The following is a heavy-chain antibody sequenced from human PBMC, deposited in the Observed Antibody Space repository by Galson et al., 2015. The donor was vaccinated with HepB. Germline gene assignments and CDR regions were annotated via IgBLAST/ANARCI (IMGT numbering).Heavy chain of an antibody. Sequence: LRLSCAASGFTFSSYAMSWVRQAPGKGLEWVSSISGSGGSTYYADSVNGRFTISRDNSKNTLYLQMNSLRAEDTAIYYCAKDLRLYYDILGGYYMVGGGGIFDYWGQGTLVTVSS. CDR2: ISGSGGST. J-gene: IGHJ4*02. CDR1: GFTFSSYA. CDR3: AKDLRLYYDILGGYYMVGGGGIFDY. V-gene: IGHV3-23*01. D-gene: IGHD3-9*01.